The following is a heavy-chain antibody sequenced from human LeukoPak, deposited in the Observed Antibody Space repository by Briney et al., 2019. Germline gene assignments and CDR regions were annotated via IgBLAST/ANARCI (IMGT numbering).Heavy chain of an antibody. V-gene: IGHV4-31*03. CDR2: IYDSGST. J-gene: IGHJ4*02. Sequence: SETLSLTCTVSGGSTNSGAYYWSWIRQHPGKGLEWIGYIYDSGSTHYNPSLKSRVSMSVDTSKDQFSLKLSSVTAADTAVYYCARDSFGSFDYWGQGILVTVSS. CDR1: GGSTNSGAYY. CDR3: ARDSFGSFDY. D-gene: IGHD3-10*01.